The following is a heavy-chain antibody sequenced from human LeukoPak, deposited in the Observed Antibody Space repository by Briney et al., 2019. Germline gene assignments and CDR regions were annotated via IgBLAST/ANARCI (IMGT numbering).Heavy chain of an antibody. D-gene: IGHD1-26*01. V-gene: IGHV4-34*01. Sequence: SETLSLTCAVYGGSFSGYYWSWIRQPPGKGLEWIGEINHSGSTNYNPSLESRLTIPVDTSNNQFSVKLTSVTATDTAVYYCARRRGKWDVNWFDPWGQGTLVTVSS. CDR1: GGSFSGYY. CDR3: ARRRGKWDVNWFDP. CDR2: INHSGST. J-gene: IGHJ5*02.